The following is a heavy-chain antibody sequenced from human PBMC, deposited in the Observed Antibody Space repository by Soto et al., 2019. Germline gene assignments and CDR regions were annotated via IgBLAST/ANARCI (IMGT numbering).Heavy chain of an antibody. J-gene: IGHJ4*02. CDR3: ARHGYSSAWYGSWDS. V-gene: IGHV4-59*08. CDR1: GVSISSSY. D-gene: IGHD6-19*01. Sequence: QVQLQESGPGLVKPSETLSLTCTVSGVSISSSYWSWLRQPPGKGLEWIGYIYYTGTTKYNPSLTSRVTIXXDXSXXHFSLELPSVTAADTAVYYCARHGYSSAWYGSWDSWGQGTLVTVSS. CDR2: IYYTGTT.